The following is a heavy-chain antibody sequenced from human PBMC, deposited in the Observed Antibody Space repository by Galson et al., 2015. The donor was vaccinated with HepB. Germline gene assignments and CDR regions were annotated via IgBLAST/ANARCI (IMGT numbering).Heavy chain of an antibody. D-gene: IGHD3-10*01. CDR2: IWYDGSIE. V-gene: IGHV3-33*01. CDR1: GFTFSSYG. CDR3: ARDLGFGLDS. Sequence: SLRLSCAASGFTFSSYGMYWVRQAPGKGLEWVAVIWYDGSIEYYRDSVRGRFTVSRDNSRNTLYLQMSSRRAEATAVYYCARDLGFGLDSWGQGTLVTVSS. J-gene: IGHJ4*02.